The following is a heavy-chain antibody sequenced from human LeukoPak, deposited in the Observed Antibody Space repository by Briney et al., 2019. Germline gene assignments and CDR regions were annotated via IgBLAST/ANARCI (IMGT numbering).Heavy chain of an antibody. J-gene: IGHJ4*02. V-gene: IGHV5-51*01. CDR2: IYPGDSDS. D-gene: IGHD5-24*01. CDR3: ARQALGGYNDY. Sequence: GEPLKISVKGSGYSFTTYWIGWVRQMPGKGLEWMGIIYPGDSDSRYSPSFQGQVTISADKSINTAYRQWSSLKASDTAIYYCARQALGGYNDYWGQGTLVTVSS. CDR1: GYSFTTYW.